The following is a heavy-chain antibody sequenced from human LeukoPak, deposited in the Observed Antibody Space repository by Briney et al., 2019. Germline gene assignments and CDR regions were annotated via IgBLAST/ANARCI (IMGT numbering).Heavy chain of an antibody. J-gene: IGHJ5*02. V-gene: IGHV4-34*01. D-gene: IGHD6-19*01. CDR3: ARAPAVAGTGWFDP. Sequence: SETLSLTCAVYGGSFSGYYWSRIRQPPGKGLEWIGEINHSGSTNYNPSLKSRVTISVDTSKNQFSLKLSSVTAADTAVYYCARAPAVAGTGWFDPWGQGTLVTVSS. CDR1: GGSFSGYY. CDR2: INHSGST.